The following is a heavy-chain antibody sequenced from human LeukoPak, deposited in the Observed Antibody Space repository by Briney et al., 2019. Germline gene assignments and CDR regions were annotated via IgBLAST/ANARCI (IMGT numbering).Heavy chain of an antibody. V-gene: IGHV3-7*05. J-gene: IGHJ5*02. CDR1: GFQFNTYW. CDR3: ARDVGRFCTRGSCFSDA. D-gene: IGHD2-15*01. CDR2: IKEDGSET. Sequence: GGSLRLSCAGSGFQFNTYWISWIRQAPGKGLQWLGNIKEDGSETYYVGSLKGRLTISRDNAKNSSFLEMSSLGVEDTAVYYCARDVGRFCTRGSCFSDAWGQDTLVTVSS.